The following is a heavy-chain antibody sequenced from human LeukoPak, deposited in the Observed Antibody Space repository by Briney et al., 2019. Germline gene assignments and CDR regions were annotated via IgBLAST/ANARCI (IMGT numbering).Heavy chain of an antibody. J-gene: IGHJ3*02. Sequence: GGSLRLSCVASGFTLSDHNMDWVRQATGKGLEWVGRSRKTGNKYVTANAASVKGRFTISRDDSNNSLYLQMNSLRTEDTAVYYCAREGYNYGSDAFDIWGQGTMVTVSS. D-gene: IGHD5-18*01. V-gene: IGHV3-72*01. CDR2: SRKTGNKYVT. CDR1: GFTLSDHN. CDR3: AREGYNYGSDAFDI.